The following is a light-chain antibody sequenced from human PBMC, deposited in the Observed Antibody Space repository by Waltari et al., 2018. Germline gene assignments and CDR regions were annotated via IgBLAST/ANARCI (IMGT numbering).Light chain of an antibody. V-gene: IGLV2-23*02. Sequence: QSALTQTASVSGSPGQAITISCSGTTSDIGKYNLVSWYQQHPGKAPTLLIYDVNKRPSGVSNRFSGSKSGNTAFLTISGLQSADEADYYCCSYAGSAISMFGGGTK. CDR1: TSDIGKYNL. J-gene: IGLJ3*02. CDR2: DVN. CDR3: CSYAGSAISM.